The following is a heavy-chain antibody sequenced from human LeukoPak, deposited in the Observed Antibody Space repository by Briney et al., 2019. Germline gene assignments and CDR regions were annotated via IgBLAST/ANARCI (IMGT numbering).Heavy chain of an antibody. CDR3: ATGGEYRREEALDY. CDR1: GYTFTSYY. CDR2: ISVYNGNT. Sequence: ASVKVSCKASGYTFTSYYMHWVRQAPGQGLEWMGWISVYNGNTNYAQKVQGRVTMTTDTSTSTAYMELRSLKTDDTAVYYCATGGEYRREEALDYWGQGTLVTVSS. J-gene: IGHJ4*02. D-gene: IGHD5-18*01. V-gene: IGHV1-18*04.